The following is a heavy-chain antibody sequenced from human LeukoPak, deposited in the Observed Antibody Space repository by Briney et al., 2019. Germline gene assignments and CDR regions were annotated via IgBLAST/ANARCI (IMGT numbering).Heavy chain of an antibody. CDR1: GGSISSSSYY. CDR2: IYYSGNT. V-gene: IGHV4-39*07. J-gene: IGHJ4*02. CDR3: ARERREQLLPPYTRSVTYFDY. Sequence: SETLSLTCAVSGGSISSSSYYWGWIRQPPGKGLEWIGSIYYSGNTYYNPSLKSRVTISVDTSKNQFSLKLSSVTAADTAVYYCARERREQLLPPYTRSVTYFDYWGQGTLVTVSS. D-gene: IGHD2-2*01.